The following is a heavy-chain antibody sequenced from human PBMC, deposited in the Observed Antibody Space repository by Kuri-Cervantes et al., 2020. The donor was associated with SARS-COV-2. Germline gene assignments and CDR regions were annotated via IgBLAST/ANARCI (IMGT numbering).Heavy chain of an antibody. V-gene: IGHV3-30*04. D-gene: IGHD5-24*01. Sequence: GESLKISCAASGFTFSSYSMHWVRQAPGKGLEWVAVISYDESNNYYADSVKGRFTISRDNSKNTLYLQMNSLRAEDTAVYYCASGASGYNPPFDYWGQGTLVTGYS. CDR2: ISYDESNN. CDR1: GFTFSSYS. CDR3: ASGASGYNPPFDY. J-gene: IGHJ4*02.